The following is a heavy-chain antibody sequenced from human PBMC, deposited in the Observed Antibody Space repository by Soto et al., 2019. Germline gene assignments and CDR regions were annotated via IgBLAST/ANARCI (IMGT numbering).Heavy chain of an antibody. J-gene: IGHJ6*02. CDR3: AREEGQYCSSTSPCYGVDV. D-gene: IGHD2-2*01. V-gene: IGHV1-69*04. CDR2: IIPILGIA. Sequence: ASVKVSCKASGGAFSSYTISWVRQAPGQGLEWMGRIIPILGIANYAQKFQGRVTITADKSTSTAYMELSSLRSEDTAVYYCAREEGQYCSSTSPCYGVDVWGQGTTLTVSS. CDR1: GGAFSSYT.